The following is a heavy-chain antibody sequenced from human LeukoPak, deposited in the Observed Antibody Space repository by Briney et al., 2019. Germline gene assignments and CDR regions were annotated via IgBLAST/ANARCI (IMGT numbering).Heavy chain of an antibody. CDR3: ARARGGKIYDILAGYRIPFDY. CDR1: GDSVSSNSAA. J-gene: IGHJ4*02. V-gene: IGHV6-1*01. D-gene: IGHD3-9*01. Sequence: SQTLSLTFAISGDSVSSNSAAWNWLRQSPSRGLEWLGRTYYRSKRYNDYAVSVKSRITINPDTSKNQFSLQLNSVTPEDTAVYYCARARGGKIYDILAGYRIPFDYWGQGTLVTVSS. CDR2: TYYRSKRYN.